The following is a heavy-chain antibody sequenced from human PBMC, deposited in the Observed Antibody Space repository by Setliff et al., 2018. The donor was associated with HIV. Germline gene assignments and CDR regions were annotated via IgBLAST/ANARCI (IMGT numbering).Heavy chain of an antibody. D-gene: IGHD7-27*01. Sequence: SETLSLTCNVSGGSISSYYWGWIRQPPGKGLEWIGSIYHSGSTYYNPSLKSRVIISLDTSKNHLSLKLTSVTAADTAVYYCAREVNWADYWGQGTLVTVSS. CDR2: IYHSGST. CDR1: GGSISSYY. CDR3: AREVNWADY. V-gene: IGHV4-38-2*02. J-gene: IGHJ4*02.